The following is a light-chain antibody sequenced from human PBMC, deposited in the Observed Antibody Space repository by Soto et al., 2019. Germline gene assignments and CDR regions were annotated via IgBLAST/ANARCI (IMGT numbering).Light chain of an antibody. CDR2: AAS. V-gene: IGKV1-39*01. J-gene: IGKJ5*01. CDR3: QQSYSTPIT. Sequence: DIQMTQSPSSLSASVGDRVTITCRASKSISNYLNWYQQKPGKAPKVLIYAASNLQSGVPSRFSGSGSGTDFTLIISSLQPEDFATYYCQQSYSTPITFGQGTRLEIE. CDR1: KSISNY.